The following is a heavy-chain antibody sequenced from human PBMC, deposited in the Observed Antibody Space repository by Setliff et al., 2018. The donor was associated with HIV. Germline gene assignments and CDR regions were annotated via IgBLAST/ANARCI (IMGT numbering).Heavy chain of an antibody. CDR2: IIPIFNTA. CDR1: GGTFSLYA. V-gene: IGHV1-69*05. J-gene: IGHJ4*02. CDR3: ARGSCSGCYLSDY. Sequence: SVKVSCKASGGTFSLYAINWVRQAPGQGLEWMGGIIPIFNTANYAQKFQGRVTITRDTPANTAYMELSSLRSEDTAVYYCARGSCSGCYLSDYWGLGTLVTVSS. D-gene: IGHD6-19*01.